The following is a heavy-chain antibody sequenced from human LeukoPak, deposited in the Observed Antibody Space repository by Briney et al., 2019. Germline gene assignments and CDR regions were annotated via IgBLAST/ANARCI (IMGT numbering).Heavy chain of an antibody. J-gene: IGHJ4*02. V-gene: IGHV3-23*01. D-gene: IGHD5-12*01. CDR2: ISGSGGST. CDR3: AKEDKRGYSGYDRLDY. Sequence: GGSLRLSCAASGFTFSSYAMRWVRQAPGKGLEWVSAISGSGGSTYYADSVKGRFTISRDNSKNTLYLQMNSLRADDTGVYYCAKEDKRGYSGYDRLDYWGQGTLVTVSS. CDR1: GFTFSSYA.